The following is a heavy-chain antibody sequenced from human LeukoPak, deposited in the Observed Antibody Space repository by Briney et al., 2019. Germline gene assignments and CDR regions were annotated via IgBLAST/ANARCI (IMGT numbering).Heavy chain of an antibody. D-gene: IGHD6-6*01. J-gene: IGHJ5*02. Sequence: SETLSLTCTVSGGSISSSSCYWGWIRQPPGKGLEWIGSIYYSGSTYYNPSLKSRVTISVDTSKNQFSLKLSSVTAADTAVYYCASDTNRAAREPFDPWGQGTLVTVSS. CDR3: ASDTNRAAREPFDP. CDR2: IYYSGST. V-gene: IGHV4-39*07. CDR1: GGSISSSSCY.